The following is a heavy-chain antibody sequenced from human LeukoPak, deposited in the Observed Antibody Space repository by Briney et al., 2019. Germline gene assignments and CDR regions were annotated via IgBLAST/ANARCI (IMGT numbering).Heavy chain of an antibody. CDR3: ASQYPDYVARTVDY. V-gene: IGHV4-39*01. Sequence: WVRQAPGKGLEWIGSIYYSGTTYYNPSLKSRVTISVDTSKNQFSLKLSSVTAADTAVYYCASQYPDYVARTVDYWGQGTLVTVPS. CDR2: IYYSGTT. D-gene: IGHD4-17*01. J-gene: IGHJ4*02.